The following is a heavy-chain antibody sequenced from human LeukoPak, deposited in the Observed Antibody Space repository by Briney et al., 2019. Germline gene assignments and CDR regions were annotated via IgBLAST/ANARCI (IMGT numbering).Heavy chain of an antibody. V-gene: IGHV4-4*07. D-gene: IGHD6-19*01. CDR2: IYTSGTT. CDR3: ARARSGLDY. CDR1: GGSISSYH. Sequence: PSETLALIWTVSGGSISSYHGSWIPPPAGKGLEPIGRIYTSGTTNYSPSLKCRVTISVDTSKNQFSLKLSSVTAADTAVYYCARARSGLDYWGQGTLVTVSS. J-gene: IGHJ4*02.